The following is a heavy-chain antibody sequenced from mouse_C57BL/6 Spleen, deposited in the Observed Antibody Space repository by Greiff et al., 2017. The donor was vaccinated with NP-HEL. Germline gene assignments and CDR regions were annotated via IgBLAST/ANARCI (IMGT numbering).Heavy chain of an antibody. CDR3: ARREGYDGSSWFAY. Sequence: EVKLVESGGGLVQPGGSLKLSCAASGFTFSDYYMYWVRQTPEKRLEWVAYISNGGGSTYYPDTVKGRFTISRDNAKNTLYLQMSRLKSEDTAMYYCARREGYDGSSWFAYWGQGTLVTVSA. CDR1: GFTFSDYY. V-gene: IGHV5-12*01. J-gene: IGHJ3*01. D-gene: IGHD2-3*01. CDR2: ISNGGGST.